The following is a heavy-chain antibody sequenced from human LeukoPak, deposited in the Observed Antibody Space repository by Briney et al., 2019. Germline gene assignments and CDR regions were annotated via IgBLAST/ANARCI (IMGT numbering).Heavy chain of an antibody. D-gene: IGHD3-22*01. CDR3: AKHYDSSGYYYNY. Sequence: GGSLRLSCAASGFTFSSNAMSWVRQAPGKGLEWVSSISDTGGSTYYADSVKGRFTISRDNPKNTLYLQMNSLRAEDTALYYCAKHYDSSGYYYNYWGQGTLVTVSS. CDR1: GFTFSSNA. V-gene: IGHV3-23*01. CDR2: ISDTGGST. J-gene: IGHJ4*02.